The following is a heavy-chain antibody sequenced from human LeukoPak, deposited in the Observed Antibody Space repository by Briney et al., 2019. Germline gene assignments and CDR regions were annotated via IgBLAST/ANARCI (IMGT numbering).Heavy chain of an antibody. CDR3: ARVQRFLEWLPHNWFDP. V-gene: IGHV4-39*07. CDR1: GGSISSSSYY. J-gene: IGHJ5*02. Sequence: PSETLSLTCTVSGGSISSSSYYWGWIRQPPGKGLEWIGSIYYSGSTYYNPSLKSRVTISVDTSKNQFSLKLSSVTAADTAVYYCARVQRFLEWLPHNWFDPWGQGTLVTVSS. CDR2: IYYSGST. D-gene: IGHD3-3*01.